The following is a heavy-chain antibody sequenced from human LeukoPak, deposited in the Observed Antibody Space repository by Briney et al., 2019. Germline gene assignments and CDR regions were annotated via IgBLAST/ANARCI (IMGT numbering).Heavy chain of an antibody. CDR3: ARLGRTVTTDY. D-gene: IGHD4-11*01. CDR1: GGSISSSSYY. J-gene: IGHJ4*02. CDR2: IYYSGST. Sequence: SETLSLTCTVSGGSISSSSYYWGWIRQPPGKGLEWIGSIYYSGSTYYNPSLKSRVTISVDTSKNQFSLKLSSVTAADTAVYYCARLGRTVTTDYWGQGTLVTVSS. V-gene: IGHV4-39*01.